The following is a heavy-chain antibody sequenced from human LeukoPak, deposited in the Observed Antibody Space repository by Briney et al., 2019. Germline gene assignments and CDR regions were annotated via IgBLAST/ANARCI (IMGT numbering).Heavy chain of an antibody. D-gene: IGHD1-14*01. Sequence: GGSLRLSCAASGFTVSGNYMSWVRQAPGKGLEWVSSISSSSSYIYYADSVKGRFTISRDNAKNSLYLQMNSLRAEDTAVYYCARGPNHRGAWGQGTMVTVSS. CDR3: ARGPNHRGA. V-gene: IGHV3-21*01. J-gene: IGHJ3*01. CDR2: ISSSSSYI. CDR1: GFTVSGNY.